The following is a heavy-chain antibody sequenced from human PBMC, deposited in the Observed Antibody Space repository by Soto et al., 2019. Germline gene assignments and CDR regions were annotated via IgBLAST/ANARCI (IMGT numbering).Heavy chain of an antibody. V-gene: IGHV3-11*01. CDR1: GFTFDNYY. D-gene: IGHD1-7*01. J-gene: IGHJ4*02. Sequence: QVQLAESGGGLVKPGGSLRLSCAASGFTFDNYYMSWIRQAPGKGLEWISYISSNDGTTYYAVSLKGRFTISRDNAKNSLYLQMNSLRAEDTAVYYCAREINYSRYPRVIDFWGQGTLVTVSS. CDR3: AREINYSRYPRVIDF. CDR2: ISSNDGTT.